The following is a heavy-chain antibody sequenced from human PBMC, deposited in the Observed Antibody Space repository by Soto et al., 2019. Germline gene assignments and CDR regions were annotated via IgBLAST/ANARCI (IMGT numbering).Heavy chain of an antibody. Sequence: GGSLRLSCAASGFTFDDYAMHWVRQAPGKGLEWVSGISWNSGSIGYADSVKGRFTISRDNAKNSLYLQMNSLRAEDTALYYCAKKRLLWFGEDHEDYFDYWGQGTLVTVSS. CDR3: AKKRLLWFGEDHEDYFDY. CDR1: GFTFDDYA. CDR2: ISWNSGSI. J-gene: IGHJ4*02. D-gene: IGHD3-10*01. V-gene: IGHV3-9*01.